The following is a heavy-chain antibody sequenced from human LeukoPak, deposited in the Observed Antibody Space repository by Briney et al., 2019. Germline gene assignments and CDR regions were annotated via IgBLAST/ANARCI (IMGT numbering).Heavy chain of an antibody. D-gene: IGHD1-26*01. CDR2: ISSSSSYT. CDR1: GFTFSDYY. J-gene: IGHJ4*02. CDR3: ARDKWELRD. V-gene: IGHV3-11*05. Sequence: GGSLRLSCVASGFTFSDYYMSWIRQAPGKGLEWVSYISSSSSYTNYADSVKGRFTISRDNAKNSLYLQMNSLRAEDTAVYYCARDKWELRDWSQGTLVTVSS.